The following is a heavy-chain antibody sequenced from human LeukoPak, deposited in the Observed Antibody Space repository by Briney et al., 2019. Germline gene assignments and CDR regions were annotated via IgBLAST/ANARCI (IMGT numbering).Heavy chain of an antibody. CDR1: AGSISSCY. J-gene: IGHJ4*02. Sequence: PSDTLSLTCTVPAGSISSCYWIWIRQPPGKGLEWIGYIYYSGSTDYNPSLKSRVTISVDTSKNQFSLKLSSVTAADTAVYYCARAGGDYWGQGTLVTVSS. D-gene: IGHD3-10*01. V-gene: IGHV4-59*07. CDR3: ARAGGDY. CDR2: IYYSGST.